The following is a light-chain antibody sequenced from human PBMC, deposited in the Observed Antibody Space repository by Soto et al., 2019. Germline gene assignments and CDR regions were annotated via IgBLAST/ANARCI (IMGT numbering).Light chain of an antibody. CDR3: QQYASAPFT. Sequence: EIVLTPSPGTLSLSPVDRATLSCRASHSINTSFLAWFQQKPGQAPRLPIYAASTRATGIPDRFSGSASETGFTLNINSLQPEESAVYYCQQYASAPFTLGPGTKVEIK. CDR2: AAS. V-gene: IGKV3-20*01. J-gene: IGKJ3*01. CDR1: HSINTSF.